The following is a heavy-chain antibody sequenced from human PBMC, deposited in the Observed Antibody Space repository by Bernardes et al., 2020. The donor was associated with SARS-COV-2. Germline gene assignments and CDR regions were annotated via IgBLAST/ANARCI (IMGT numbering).Heavy chain of an antibody. V-gene: IGHV3-23*01. CDR1: GFTFINYA. CDR3: ARASGPNTGYMGDGMDV. J-gene: IGHJ6*02. CDR2: ISGFGTTT. D-gene: IGHD5-12*01. Sequence: GGSLRLSCAASGFTFINYAMSWARQAPGKGLEWVSGISGFGTTTYYADSVRGRFTISRDSSKNTLYLQVNSLRAEDTAVYYCARASGPNTGYMGDGMDVWGQGTTVTVSS.